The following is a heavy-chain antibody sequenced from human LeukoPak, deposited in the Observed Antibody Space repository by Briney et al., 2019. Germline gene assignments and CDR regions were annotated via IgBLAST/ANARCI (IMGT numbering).Heavy chain of an antibody. J-gene: IGHJ4*02. V-gene: IGHV4-4*07. CDR1: GGSISSYY. CDR2: IYTSGST. CDR3: ARDGDSSGYYDLTFDF. Sequence: SETLSLTCTVSGGSISSYYWSRIRQPAGKGLEWIGRIYTSGSTNYNPSLKSRVTMSVDTSKNQFSLKLSSVTAADTAVYYCARDGDSSGYYDLTFDFWGQGTLVTVSS. D-gene: IGHD3-22*01.